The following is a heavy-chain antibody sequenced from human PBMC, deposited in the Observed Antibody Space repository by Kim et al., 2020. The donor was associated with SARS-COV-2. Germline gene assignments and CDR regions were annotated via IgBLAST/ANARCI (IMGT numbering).Heavy chain of an antibody. J-gene: IGHJ4*02. CDR3: ATVARSGGVGY. V-gene: IGHV3-23*03. CDR2: IYSGGSST. Sequence: GGSLRLSCAASGFTFSSYAMSWVRQAPGKGLEWVSVIYSGGSSTYYADSVKGRFTISRDNSKNTLYLQMNSLRAEDTAVYYCATVARSGGVGYWGQGTLVTVSS. D-gene: IGHD1-26*01. CDR1: GFTFSSYA.